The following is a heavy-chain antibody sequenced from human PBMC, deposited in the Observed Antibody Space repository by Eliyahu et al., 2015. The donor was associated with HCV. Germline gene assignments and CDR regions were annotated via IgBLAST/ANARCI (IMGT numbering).Heavy chain of an antibody. V-gene: IGHV3-15*04. CDR3: TTGDY. Sequence: EVQLVESGGGLVKPGGSLRLSCAASGSTFENAWMSWVRQAPGKGLEWIGRIESETDGGTRDYAAPVEGRFVMSRNDLKNMFYLEMNSLRTDDTAVYYCTTGDYWGQGTLVAVSS. CDR1: GSTFENAW. J-gene: IGHJ4*02. CDR2: IESETDGGTR.